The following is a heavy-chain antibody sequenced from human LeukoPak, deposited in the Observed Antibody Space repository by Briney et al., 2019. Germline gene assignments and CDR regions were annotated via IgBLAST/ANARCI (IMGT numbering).Heavy chain of an antibody. CDR3: AKDQSAFDI. CDR2: ISGSGGRT. CDR1: GFTVSSNY. V-gene: IGHV3-23*01. J-gene: IGHJ3*02. Sequence: GGSLRLSCAASGFTVSSNYMSWVRQAPGKGLEWVSAISGSGGRTYYADSVKGRFTISRDNSKNTLYLQMNSLRAEATAVYYCAKDQSAFDIWGQGTMVTVSS.